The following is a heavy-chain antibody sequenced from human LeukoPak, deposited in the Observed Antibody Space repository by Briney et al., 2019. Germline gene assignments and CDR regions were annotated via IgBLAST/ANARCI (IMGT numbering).Heavy chain of an antibody. CDR3: ARHRDSSSADY. CDR2: IYPGDSDT. V-gene: IGHV5-51*01. CDR1: GYSFSTYW. D-gene: IGHD6-6*01. J-gene: IGHJ4*02. Sequence: GESLKISCKGSGYSFSTYWIGWVRQMPGKGLEWMGLIYPGDSDTRYSPSFQGQVTISADKSISTAYLQWSSLKASDTAMYYCARHRDSSSADYWGQGTLVTVSS.